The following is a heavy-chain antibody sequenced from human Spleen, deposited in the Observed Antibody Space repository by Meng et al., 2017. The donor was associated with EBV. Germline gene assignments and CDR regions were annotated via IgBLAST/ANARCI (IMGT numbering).Heavy chain of an antibody. CDR2: IYTSGST. V-gene: IGHV4-30-4*01. Sequence: PQSGPGLVKPSQTLSLTCAVPGGSISSGGYYWSWLRQPPGKRLEWIGYIYTSGSTYYNPSLKSRPTISLDMSKNQFSLQLRSVTAADTAVYYCARAAYDVSGYFDYWGQGTLVTVSS. CDR1: GGSISSGGYY. CDR3: ARAAYDVSGYFDY. J-gene: IGHJ4*02. D-gene: IGHD3-22*01.